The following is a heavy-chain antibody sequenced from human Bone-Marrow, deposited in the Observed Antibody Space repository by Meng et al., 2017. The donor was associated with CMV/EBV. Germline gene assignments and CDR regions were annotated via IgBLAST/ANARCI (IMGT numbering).Heavy chain of an antibody. CDR2: ISSSSSTI. Sequence: LSLTCAASGFTFSSYSMNWVRQAPGKGLEWVSYISSSSSTIYYADSVKGRFTISRDNAKNSRYLQMNSLRAEDTAVYYCARDLEAYDFWSGYNYYYYGMDVWGQGTTVTVSS. CDR1: GFTFSSYS. V-gene: IGHV3-48*04. D-gene: IGHD3-3*01. J-gene: IGHJ6*02. CDR3: ARDLEAYDFWSGYNYYYYGMDV.